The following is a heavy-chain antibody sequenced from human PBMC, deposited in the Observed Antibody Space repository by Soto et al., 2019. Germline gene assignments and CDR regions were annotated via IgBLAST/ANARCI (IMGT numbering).Heavy chain of an antibody. CDR2: IIPIFGTA. CDR1: GGTFSSYA. D-gene: IGHD2-2*01. V-gene: IGHV1-69*01. CDR3: ASRKEYCSSTSCSRWFDP. J-gene: IGHJ5*02. Sequence: QVQLVQSGAEVKKPGSSVKVSCKASGGTFSSYAISWVRQASGQGLEWMGGIIPIFGTANYAQKFQGRVTITADESTSTAYMELSSLRSEDTAVYYCASRKEYCSSTSCSRWFDPWGQGTLVTVSS.